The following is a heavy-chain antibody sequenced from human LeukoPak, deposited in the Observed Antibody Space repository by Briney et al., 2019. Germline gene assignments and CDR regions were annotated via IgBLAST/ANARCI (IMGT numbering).Heavy chain of an antibody. J-gene: IGHJ4*02. Sequence: GRSLRLSCAASGFTFSSYAMHWVRQAPGKGLEWVAVISYDGSNKYYADSVKGRFTISRDNSKNTLYLQMNSLRAEDTAVYYCARGDILTGYYPHWGQGTLVTVSS. CDR2: ISYDGSNK. CDR1: GFTFSSYA. V-gene: IGHV3-30*04. D-gene: IGHD3-9*01. CDR3: ARGDILTGYYPH.